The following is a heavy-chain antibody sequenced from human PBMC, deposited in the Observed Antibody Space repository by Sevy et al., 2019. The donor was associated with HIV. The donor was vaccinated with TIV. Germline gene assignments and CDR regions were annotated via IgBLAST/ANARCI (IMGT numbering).Heavy chain of an antibody. CDR2: LKQDGSEK. V-gene: IGHV3-7*01. J-gene: IGHJ4*02. CDR1: GFSFSVYW. Sequence: GGSLRLSCAASGFSFSVYWMSWVRQAPGKGLEWVATLKQDGSEKYYVDSVKGRFTISRDNAKNSLYLQMNSLRAEDTAVYYCVREGVGGYSYSLDCWGQRTLVTDSS. D-gene: IGHD5-18*01. CDR3: VREGVGGYSYSLDC.